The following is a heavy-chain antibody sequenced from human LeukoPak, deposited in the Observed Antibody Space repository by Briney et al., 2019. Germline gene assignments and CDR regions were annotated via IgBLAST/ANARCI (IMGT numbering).Heavy chain of an antibody. V-gene: IGHV3-23*01. J-gene: IGHJ4*02. CDR1: GFTFSSYA. CDR2: ISGSGGST. D-gene: IGHD4-17*01. CDR3: AKSPGVTTFSY. Sequence: GGSLRLSCAASGFTFSSYAMSWVRQAPGKGLEWVSTISGSGGSTYYADSVKGRFTISRDNSKNTLYLQMNSLRAEDTAVYYCAKSPGVTTFSYWGQGTLVTVSS.